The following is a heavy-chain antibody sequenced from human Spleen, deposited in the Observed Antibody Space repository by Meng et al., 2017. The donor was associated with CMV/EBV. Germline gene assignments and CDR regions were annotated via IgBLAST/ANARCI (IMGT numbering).Heavy chain of an antibody. CDR2: ISYEGRKK. CDR1: GFTFSSFP. Sequence: GGSLRLSCAASGFTFSSFPMHWVRQAPGKGLEWVAVISYEGRKKFYADSVKGRFTISRDNSKNTLYLHMNSLRVEDSAVYYCAASDLVVPAASFYYYYYGMDVWGHGTTVTVSS. V-gene: IGHV3-30*04. CDR3: AASDLVVPAASFYYYYYGMDV. J-gene: IGHJ6*02. D-gene: IGHD2-2*01.